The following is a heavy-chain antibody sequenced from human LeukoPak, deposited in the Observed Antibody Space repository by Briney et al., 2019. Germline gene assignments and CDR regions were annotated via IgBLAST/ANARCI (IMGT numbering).Heavy chain of an antibody. CDR2: IYYSGST. V-gene: IGHV4-39*07. CDR1: GGSISSSSYY. D-gene: IGHD6-19*01. Sequence: SETLSLTCTVSGGSISSSSYYWGWIRQPPGKGLEWIGSIYYSGSTYYNPSLKSRVTISVDTSKNQFSLKLSSVTAADTAAYYCAKDPSSGWYRWGMDVWGQGTMVTVSS. CDR3: AKDPSSGWYRWGMDV. J-gene: IGHJ6*02.